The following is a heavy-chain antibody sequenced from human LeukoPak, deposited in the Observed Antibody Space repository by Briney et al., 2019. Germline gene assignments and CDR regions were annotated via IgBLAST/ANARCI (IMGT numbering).Heavy chain of an antibody. Sequence: SVKVSCKASGGTFSSYAISWVRQAPGQGLEWMGGIIPIFGTANYAQKFQGRVTITADESTSTAYMELSSLRSEDTAVYYCARPVTLTLNAAFDIWGQGTMVTVSS. CDR3: ARPVTLTLNAAFDI. D-gene: IGHD4-17*01. CDR1: GGTFSSYA. J-gene: IGHJ3*02. V-gene: IGHV1-69*13. CDR2: IIPIFGTA.